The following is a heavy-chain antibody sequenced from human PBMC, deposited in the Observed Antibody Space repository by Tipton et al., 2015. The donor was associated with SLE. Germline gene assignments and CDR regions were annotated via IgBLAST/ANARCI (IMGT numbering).Heavy chain of an antibody. CDR2: IYHSGST. Sequence: TLSFTCTVSGGSISGYSWSWVRQPPGKGLEWIGYIYHSGSTNYNPSLKSRVTMSVDTSENQFSLKLTSVTAADTAVYYCARDRYCGGGSCFDWFFDLWGRGTLVTVSS. V-gene: IGHV4-59*01. CDR3: ARDRYCGGGSCFDWFFDL. CDR1: GGSISGYS. J-gene: IGHJ2*01. D-gene: IGHD2-15*01.